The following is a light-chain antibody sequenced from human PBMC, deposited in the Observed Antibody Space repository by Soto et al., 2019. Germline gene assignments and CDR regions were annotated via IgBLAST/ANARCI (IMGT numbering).Light chain of an antibody. CDR1: QGISSY. CDR3: QQLNSYPPS. V-gene: IGKV1-9*01. J-gene: IGKJ4*01. CDR2: AAS. Sequence: DIQLTQSPSFLSASVGDRVTITCRASQGISSYLAWYQQKPGKAPKLLIYAASTLQRGVPSRFSGSGSGTEFTLTISCLQPEDFATYYCQQLNSYPPSFGGGTKVEIK.